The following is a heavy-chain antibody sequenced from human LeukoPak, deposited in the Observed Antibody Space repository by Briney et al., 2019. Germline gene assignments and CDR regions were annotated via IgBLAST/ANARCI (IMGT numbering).Heavy chain of an antibody. D-gene: IGHD3-22*01. Sequence: GGSLRLSCAASGFTFSSYSMNWVRQAPGKGLEWVSYISSSGSTIYYADSVKGRFTISRDNARNSLYLQMNSLRAEDTAVYYCATQYYYDSSGYYPFSFGGQGTLVTVSS. CDR2: ISSSGSTI. J-gene: IGHJ4*02. CDR1: GFTFSSYS. V-gene: IGHV3-48*04. CDR3: ATQYYYDSSGYYPFSF.